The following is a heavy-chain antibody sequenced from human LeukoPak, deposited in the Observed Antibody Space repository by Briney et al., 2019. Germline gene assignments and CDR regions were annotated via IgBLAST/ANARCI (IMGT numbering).Heavy chain of an antibody. CDR2: ITSSSSYI. CDR1: GFTFSSYS. D-gene: IGHD3/OR15-3a*01. Sequence: GGSLRLSCAASGFTFSSYSISWVRQAPGKGQEWVSSITSSSSYIHYADSVKGRFTISRDNAKNSLYLQMNSLRVEDTAVYYCARVKGTERDYWGQGTLVTVSS. J-gene: IGHJ4*02. CDR3: ARVKGTERDY. V-gene: IGHV3-21*01.